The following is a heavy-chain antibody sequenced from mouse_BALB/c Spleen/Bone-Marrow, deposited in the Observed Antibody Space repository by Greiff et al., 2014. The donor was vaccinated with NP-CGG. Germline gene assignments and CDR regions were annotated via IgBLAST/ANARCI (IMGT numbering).Heavy chain of an antibody. CDR3: ARRDYGIRENCYAMDY. Sequence: VQLQQSGAELARPGASVKLSCKASGYTFTSYWMQWVKQRPGQGLEWIGAIYPGDGDTRYTQKFKGKATLTADKSSSTAYMQLGSLASEDSAVYYCARRDYGIRENCYAMDYWGQGTSVTVSS. CDR1: GYTFTSYW. J-gene: IGHJ4*01. V-gene: IGHV1-87*01. D-gene: IGHD1-2*01. CDR2: IYPGDGDT.